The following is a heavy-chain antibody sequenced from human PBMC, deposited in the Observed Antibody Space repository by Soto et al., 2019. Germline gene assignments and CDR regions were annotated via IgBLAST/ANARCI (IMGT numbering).Heavy chain of an antibody. CDR3: ARGGDGNTVYKAMDV. V-gene: IGHV3-30-3*01. D-gene: IGHD1-1*01. J-gene: IGHJ6*02. CDR1: GFTFSYYA. Sequence: QVQLVESGGGVVQPGRSLRLSCAASGFTFSYYAMHWVRQAPGKGLEWVAVISHDGSNKYYADSVMGRLTISRDNSKNTLYRQMNSLRAEDTAVYYCARGGDGNTVYKAMDVWGQGTTVTVSS. CDR2: ISHDGSNK.